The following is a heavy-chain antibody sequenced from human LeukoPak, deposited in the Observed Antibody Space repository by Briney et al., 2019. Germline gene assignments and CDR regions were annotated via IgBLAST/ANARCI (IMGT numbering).Heavy chain of an antibody. D-gene: IGHD4-23*01. CDR1: GYTFTSYA. CDR3: ASALLTTVVTTEFDY. V-gene: IGHV7-4-1*02. Sequence: ASVKVSCKASGYTFTSYAMNWVRQAPGQGLEWMGWINTNTGNPTYAQGFTGRFVFSLDTSVSTAYMQISSLKAEDTAVYYCASALLTTVVTTEFDYWGQGTLVTVSS. J-gene: IGHJ4*02. CDR2: INTNTGNP.